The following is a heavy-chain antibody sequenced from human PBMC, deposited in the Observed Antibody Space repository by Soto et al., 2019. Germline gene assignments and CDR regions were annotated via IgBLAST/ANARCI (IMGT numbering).Heavy chain of an antibody. J-gene: IGHJ4*02. CDR1: GFTFSSYA. Sequence: EVQLLESGGGLVQPGGSLRLSCAASGFTFSSYAMSWVRQAPGKGLEWVSAISGSGGSTYYADSVKGRFTISRDNSKTTLNLQMNSLRAEDTAVYYCAKNSVATIRLGYDYWGQGTLVTVSS. D-gene: IGHD5-12*01. V-gene: IGHV3-23*01. CDR3: AKNSVATIRLGYDY. CDR2: ISGSGGST.